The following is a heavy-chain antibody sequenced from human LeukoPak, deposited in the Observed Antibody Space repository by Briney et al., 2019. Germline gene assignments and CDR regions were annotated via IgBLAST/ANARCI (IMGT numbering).Heavy chain of an antibody. CDR2: ISGSGGST. Sequence: PGRSLRLSCAASGSTFSSYAMNWVRQAPGKGLEWVSGISGSGGSTYYADSVKGRFTISRDSSKNTLYLQMSSLRAEDTALYYCAKDWRVSGSLGSFDYWGQGTLVTVSS. CDR3: AKDWRVSGSLGSFDY. J-gene: IGHJ4*02. CDR1: GSTFSSYA. V-gene: IGHV3-23*01. D-gene: IGHD3-22*01.